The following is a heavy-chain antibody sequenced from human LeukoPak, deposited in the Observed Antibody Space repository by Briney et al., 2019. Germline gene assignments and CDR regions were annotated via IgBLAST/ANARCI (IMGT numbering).Heavy chain of an antibody. J-gene: IGHJ4*02. CDR3: ARHSLPGTTPFDY. CDR1: GYTFISYY. D-gene: IGHD1-1*01. CDR2: INPRSGST. Sequence: ASVKVSCKASGYTFISYYMHGVRQAPGQGLEWVGIINPRSGSTTYAQKFQGRLTMTRDTPTSTVYMDLSSLRSEDTAIYYCARHSLPGTTPFDYWGQGTLVTVSS. V-gene: IGHV1-46*01.